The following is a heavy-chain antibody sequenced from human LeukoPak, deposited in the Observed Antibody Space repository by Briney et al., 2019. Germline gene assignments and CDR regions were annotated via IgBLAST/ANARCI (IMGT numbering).Heavy chain of an antibody. CDR2: INPSGGST. J-gene: IGHJ4*02. V-gene: IGHV1-46*01. Sequence: GASVKVSCKASGYTFTSYYMHWVRQAPGQGLEWMGIINPSGGSTIYAQKFQGRVTMTEDTSTDTAYMELSSLRSEDTAVYYCATVAGGITIFGVGSYYFDYWGQGTLVTVSS. CDR1: GYTFTSYY. CDR3: ATVAGGITIFGVGSYYFDY. D-gene: IGHD3-3*01.